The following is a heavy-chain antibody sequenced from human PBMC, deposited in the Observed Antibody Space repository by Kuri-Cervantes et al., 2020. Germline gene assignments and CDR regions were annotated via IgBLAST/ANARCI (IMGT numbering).Heavy chain of an antibody. CDR1: GFTVSSNY. Sequence: ETLSLTCAASGFTVSSNYMSWVRQAPGKGLEWVSVIYSGGSTYYADSVKGRFTISRDNSKNTLYLQMNSLRAEDTAVYYCARDLITGTTLGYYGMDVWGQGTTVTVSS. CDR2: IYSGGST. CDR3: ARDLITGTTLGYYGMDV. D-gene: IGHD1-7*01. J-gene: IGHJ6*02. V-gene: IGHV3-53*01.